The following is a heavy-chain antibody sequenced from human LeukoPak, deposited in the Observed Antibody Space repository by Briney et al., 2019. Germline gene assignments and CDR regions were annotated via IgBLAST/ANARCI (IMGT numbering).Heavy chain of an antibody. Sequence: GASVKVSCKASGGTFSSYAISLVRQAPGQGLEWMGRIIPILGIANYAQKFQGRVTITADKSTSTAYMELSSLRSEDTAVYYCARGYYDSSALGMDVWGQGTTVTVSS. D-gene: IGHD3-22*01. J-gene: IGHJ6*02. CDR3: ARGYYDSSALGMDV. V-gene: IGHV1-69*04. CDR2: IIPILGIA. CDR1: GGTFSSYA.